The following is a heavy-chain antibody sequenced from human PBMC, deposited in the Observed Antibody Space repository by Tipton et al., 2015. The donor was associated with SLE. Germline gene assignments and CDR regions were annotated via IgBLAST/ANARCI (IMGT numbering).Heavy chain of an antibody. CDR1: GFTFSSFA. V-gene: IGHV3-33*06. CDR2: IWFDGSNT. J-gene: IGHJ3*02. Sequence: SLRLSCAASGFTFSSFAMHWVRQTPGKGLEWLAFIWFDGSNTNYADSVKGRFTISRDNSKDTLYLQMDGLRVEDTAVYYCAKCRGWRDAFDIWGQGTVVTVSS. D-gene: IGHD6-19*01. CDR3: AKCRGWRDAFDI.